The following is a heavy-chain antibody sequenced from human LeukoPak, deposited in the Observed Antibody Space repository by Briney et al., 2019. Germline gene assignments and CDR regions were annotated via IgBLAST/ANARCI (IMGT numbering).Heavy chain of an antibody. D-gene: IGHD2-21*02. Sequence: SETLSLTCSVSGGSISSYYWSWIRQPPGKGLEWIGYIYYSGSTNYNPSLKSRVTISVDTSKNQFSLKLSSVTAADTAVYYCARSTAAPYYFDYWGQGTLVTVSS. J-gene: IGHJ4*02. CDR1: GGSISSYY. V-gene: IGHV4-59*01. CDR3: ARSTAAPYYFDY. CDR2: IYYSGST.